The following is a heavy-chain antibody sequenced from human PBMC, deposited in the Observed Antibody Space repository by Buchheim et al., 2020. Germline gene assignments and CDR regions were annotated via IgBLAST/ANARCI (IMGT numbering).Heavy chain of an antibody. D-gene: IGHD2-15*01. CDR1: GGSISSGGYY. CDR2: IYYSGST. CDR3: AREPRPRYCSGGSCGAHENWFDP. J-gene: IGHJ5*02. V-gene: IGHV4-31*03. Sequence: QVQLQESGPGLVKPSQTLSLTCTVSGGSISSGGYYWSWIRQHPGKGLVWIGYIYYSGSTYYNPSLKSRVTITVEPSKYQFSLKLSSVTAADTAVYYWAREPRPRYCSGGSCGAHENWFDPWGQGTL.